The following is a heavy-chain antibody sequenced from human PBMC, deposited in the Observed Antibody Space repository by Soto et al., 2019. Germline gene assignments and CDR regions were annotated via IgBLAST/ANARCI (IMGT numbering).Heavy chain of an antibody. CDR1: GGTXXXXX. V-gene: IGHV1-69*02. Sequence: QVXLXXXXAXVKKXGSXVXXSCXAXGGTXXXXXISWVRQAPGQGLEWMGRIIPILGIANYAQKFQGRVTITADKSTSTAYMELSSLRSEDTAVYYCARSHYWGQGTLVTVSS. CDR3: ARSHY. CDR2: IIPILGIA. J-gene: IGHJ4*02.